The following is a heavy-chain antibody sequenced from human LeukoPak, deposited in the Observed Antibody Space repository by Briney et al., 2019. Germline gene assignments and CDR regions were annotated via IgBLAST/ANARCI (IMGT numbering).Heavy chain of an antibody. CDR2: ISGGGGTT. J-gene: IGHJ4*02. Sequence: PGGSLRLSCAASGITFSSYAMSWVRQAPGKGLEWVSAISGGGGTTYYADSVKGRFTISRDNSKNTLYLQMNSLRAEDTAVYFCAKDKGGSYYEFDYWGQGTLVTVSS. CDR3: AKDKGGSYYEFDY. D-gene: IGHD3-10*01. V-gene: IGHV3-23*01. CDR1: GITFSSYA.